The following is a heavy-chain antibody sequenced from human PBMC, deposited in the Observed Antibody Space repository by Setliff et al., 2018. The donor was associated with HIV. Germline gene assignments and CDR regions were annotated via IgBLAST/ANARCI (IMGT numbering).Heavy chain of an antibody. D-gene: IGHD6-19*01. V-gene: IGHV3-23*03. CDR3: TKDRSVWLGPRVYFDY. J-gene: IGHJ4*02. Sequence: GGSLRLSCAASGFTFSTYAMSWVRQAPGKGLEWVSRIDSDGSDTNYADSVKGRFTISRDKSKNTLYLQMSSLRAEDTAVYYCTKDRSVWLGPRVYFDYWGQGTLVTVSS. CDR1: GFTFSTYA. CDR2: IDSDGSDT.